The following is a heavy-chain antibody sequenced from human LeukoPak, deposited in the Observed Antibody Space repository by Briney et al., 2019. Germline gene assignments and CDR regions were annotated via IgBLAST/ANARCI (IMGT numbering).Heavy chain of an antibody. Sequence: SETLSLTCTVSGGSISSYYWSWIRQPPGKGLEWIGYIYYSGSTNYNPSLKSRVTISVDTSKNQFSLKLSSVTAADTAVYYCARVEILGDFDYWGQGTLVTVSS. CDR3: ARVEILGDFDY. CDR2: IYYSGST. D-gene: IGHD1-26*01. V-gene: IGHV4-59*01. CDR1: GGSISSYY. J-gene: IGHJ4*02.